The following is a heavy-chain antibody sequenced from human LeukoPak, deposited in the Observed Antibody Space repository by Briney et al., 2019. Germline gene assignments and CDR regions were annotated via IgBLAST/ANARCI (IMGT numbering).Heavy chain of an antibody. CDR1: GFTFSSYA. Sequence: PGGSLTLSCAASGFTFSSYAMHWVRQAPGKGLEWVAVISYDGSNKYYADSVKGRFTISRDNSKNTLYLQMNSLRAEDTAVYYCARGYNDFWSGSQFVSWGQGTLVIVSS. CDR2: ISYDGSNK. CDR3: ARGYNDFWSGSQFVS. J-gene: IGHJ4*02. V-gene: IGHV3-30-3*01. D-gene: IGHD3-3*01.